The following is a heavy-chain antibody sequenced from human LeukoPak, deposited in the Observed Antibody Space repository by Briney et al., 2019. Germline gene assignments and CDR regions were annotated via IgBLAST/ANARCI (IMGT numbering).Heavy chain of an antibody. CDR1: GFTVSSNS. V-gene: IGHV3-53*01. CDR2: IYSDNT. D-gene: IGHD4/OR15-4a*01. J-gene: IGHJ4*02. Sequence: GGSLRLFCTVSGFTVSSNSMSWVRQAPGKGLEWVSFIYSDNTHYSDSVKGRFTISRDNSKNTLYLQMNSLRAEDTAVYYCARRAGAYSHPYDYWGQGTLVTVSS. CDR3: ARRAGAYSHPYDY.